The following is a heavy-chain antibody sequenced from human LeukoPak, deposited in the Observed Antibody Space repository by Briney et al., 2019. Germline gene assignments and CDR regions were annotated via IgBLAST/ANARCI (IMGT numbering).Heavy chain of an antibody. Sequence: PGGSLRLSCTASGFTFSDYAMHWVRQAPGKGLEWVAVMSYDGNSAFYADSAKGRFTISRDNSKNKVDLQMNSLRPEDTAVYYCARDLNWETYWGQGTLVTVSP. V-gene: IGHV3-30*04. CDR2: MSYDGNSA. CDR1: GFTFSDYA. J-gene: IGHJ4*02. D-gene: IGHD7-27*01. CDR3: ARDLNWETY.